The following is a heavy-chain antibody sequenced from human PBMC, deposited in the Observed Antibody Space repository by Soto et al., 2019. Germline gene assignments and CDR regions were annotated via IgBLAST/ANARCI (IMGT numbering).Heavy chain of an antibody. Sequence: PGGSLRLSCAASGFTFDDYAMHWVRQAPGKGLEWVSGISWNSGSIGYADSVKGRFTISRDNAKNSLYLQMNSLRAEDTALYYCAKLSGYGYEDYWGQGTLVTVSS. J-gene: IGHJ4*02. CDR3: AKLSGYGYEDY. CDR1: GFTFDDYA. D-gene: IGHD5-18*01. V-gene: IGHV3-9*01. CDR2: ISWNSGSI.